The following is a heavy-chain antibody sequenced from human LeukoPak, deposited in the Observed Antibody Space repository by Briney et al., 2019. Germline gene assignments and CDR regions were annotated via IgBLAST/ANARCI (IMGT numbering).Heavy chain of an antibody. CDR2: INPNSGGT. V-gene: IGHV1-2*02. J-gene: IGHJ3*02. CDR1: GYTFTCYY. CDR3: ARVIAVADTDAFDI. Sequence: GASVKVSCKASGYTFTCYYMHWVRQAPGQGLEWMGWINPNSGGTNYAQKFQGRVTMTRDTSISTAYMELSRLRSDDTAVYYCARVIAVADTDAFDIWGQGTMVTVSS. D-gene: IGHD6-19*01.